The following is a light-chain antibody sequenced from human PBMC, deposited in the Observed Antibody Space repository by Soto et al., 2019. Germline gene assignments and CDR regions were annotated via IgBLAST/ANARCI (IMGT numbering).Light chain of an antibody. Sequence: EIVLTQSPATLSLSPGERATLSCRASQSVISYLAWYQHKPGQAPRLLIYDTSNRATGIPARFSGSGSGTDFTLTISSLEPEDFAVYYCQQRYNWPPLTFGGGTKVEIK. J-gene: IGKJ4*01. V-gene: IGKV3-11*01. CDR2: DTS. CDR3: QQRYNWPPLT. CDR1: QSVISY.